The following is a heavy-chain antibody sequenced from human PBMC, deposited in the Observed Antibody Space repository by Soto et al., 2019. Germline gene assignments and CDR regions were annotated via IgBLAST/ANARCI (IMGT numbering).Heavy chain of an antibody. V-gene: IGHV4-30-4*01. J-gene: IGHJ4*02. CDR2: IFYSGST. D-gene: IGHD1-7*01. CDR3: AREANWNYEMGNYFDN. CDR1: CGSISSGDYY. Sequence: SETLSLTCTVSCGSISSGDYYWSWIRQPPGKGLEWIGYIFYSGSTYYNPSLESRVTISIDTSENQFSLRLSSVTAADTAVYYCAREANWNYEMGNYFDNWGQGTLVTVSS.